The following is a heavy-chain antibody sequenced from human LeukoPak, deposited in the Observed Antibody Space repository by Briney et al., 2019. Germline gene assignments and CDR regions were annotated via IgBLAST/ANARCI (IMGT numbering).Heavy chain of an antibody. J-gene: IGHJ4*02. V-gene: IGHV1-69*13. CDR2: IIPICGSA. D-gene: IGHD2-15*01. Sequence: GASVKLSCKASGGTFSSYAISWVRQAPGQGREWRGGIIPICGSANYAQKFQGRVTITAEESTRTAYMEMSSLRSEDTAVYYCARSEYCSGGSCCSRHSDYWGQGTLVTVSS. CDR1: GGTFSSYA. CDR3: ARSEYCSGGSCCSRHSDY.